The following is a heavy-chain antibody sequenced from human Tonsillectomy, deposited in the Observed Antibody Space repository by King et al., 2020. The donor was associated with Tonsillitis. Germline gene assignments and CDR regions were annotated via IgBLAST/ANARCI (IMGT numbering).Heavy chain of an antibody. V-gene: IGHV3-33*05. CDR1: GFTFSNYD. CDR2: ISYDGSNK. D-gene: IGHD2-15*01. J-gene: IGHJ6*02. CDR3: TRGDDCSGGSCHYYGMDV. Sequence: HVQLVESGGGVVQPGRSLRLSCAASGFTFSNYDMHWVRQAPGKGLEWVAVISYDGSNKYYAESVKGRFTISRDNYKNTLFLQMNSLRVEDTAVSYCTRGDDCSGGSCHYYGMDVWGQGTTVTVSS.